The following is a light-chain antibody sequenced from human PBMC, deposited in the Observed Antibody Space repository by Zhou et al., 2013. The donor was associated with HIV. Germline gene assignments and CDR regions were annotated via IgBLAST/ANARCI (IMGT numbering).Light chain of an antibody. CDR2: AAS. J-gene: IGKJ4*01. Sequence: DIQMTQSPSSLSASVGDRVTVTCRASQSISNYLNWYRQKPGKAPELLIFAASRLESGVPSTFSGSGSGTDFTLTVSSLRPEDFATYYCQQSYTIPLTFGGGTKVEIK. CDR3: QQSYTIPLT. V-gene: IGKV1-39*01. CDR1: QSISNY.